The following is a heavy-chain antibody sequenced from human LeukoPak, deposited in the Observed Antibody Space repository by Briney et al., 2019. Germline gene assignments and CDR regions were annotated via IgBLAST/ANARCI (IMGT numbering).Heavy chain of an antibody. CDR2: IKSDGST. D-gene: IGHD3-3*01. J-gene: IGHJ1*01. CDR1: GFTFSTYA. Sequence: GRSLRLSCAASGFTFSTYAMHWVRQAPGKGLVWVSRIKSDGSTNYADSVKGRFTISRDNAKNTLSLQMNSLRPEDTGVYYCARAPSEIGGYYPEYFRHWGQGTLATVSS. CDR3: ARAPSEIGGYYPEYFRH. V-gene: IGHV3-74*01.